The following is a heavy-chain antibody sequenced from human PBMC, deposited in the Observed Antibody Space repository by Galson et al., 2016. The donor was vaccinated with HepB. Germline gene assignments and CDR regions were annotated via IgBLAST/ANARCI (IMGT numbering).Heavy chain of an antibody. J-gene: IGHJ4*02. CDR3: VRSTIMKTGPDGVLDH. D-gene: IGHD3-9*01. CDR2: MNHRGSS. CDR1: GESFSGNY. Sequence: SETLSLTCAVYGESFSGNYWSWIRQPLGKGLEWIGEMNHRGSSNYNPSLKSRVTISVDTSKNQFFLNLTSVTAADTAVYYCVRSTIMKTGPDGVLDHWGQGTPVTVSS. V-gene: IGHV4-34*01.